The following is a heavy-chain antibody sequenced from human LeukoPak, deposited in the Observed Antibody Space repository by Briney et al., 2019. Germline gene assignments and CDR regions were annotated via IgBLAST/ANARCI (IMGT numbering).Heavy chain of an antibody. D-gene: IGHD5-12*01. V-gene: IGHV4-59*01. J-gene: IGHJ4*02. CDR1: GVSISSYY. Sequence: PSETLSLTCSVSGVSISSYYYTWIRQPPGGGLEWIANIRYSENTNYNPSLQSRVTISVDTSKNQFSLKVNSLTAADTAVYYCAREGGYSGHFDDWGQGTLVTVSS. CDR3: AREGGYSGHFDD. CDR2: IRYSENT.